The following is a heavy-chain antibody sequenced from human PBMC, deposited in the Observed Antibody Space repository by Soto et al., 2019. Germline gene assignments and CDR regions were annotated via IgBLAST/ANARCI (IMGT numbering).Heavy chain of an antibody. CDR1: GFTFSSYG. D-gene: IGHD4-17*01. CDR3: ARALGDLGWFDP. Sequence: QVQLVESGGGVVQPGRSLRLSCAASGFTFSSYGMHWVRHAPGKGLEWVAGIWYDGSNKYYADSVKGRFTISRDNSKNTLYLQMNSLRAEDTAVYYCARALGDLGWFDPWGQGTLVTVFS. V-gene: IGHV3-33*01. J-gene: IGHJ5*02. CDR2: IWYDGSNK.